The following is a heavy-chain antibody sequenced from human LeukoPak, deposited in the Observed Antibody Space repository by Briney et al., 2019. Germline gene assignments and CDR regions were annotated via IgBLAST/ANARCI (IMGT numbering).Heavy chain of an antibody. D-gene: IGHD4-17*01. V-gene: IGHV4-4*02. CDR3: ARANDYGDPLPRYMDV. CDR1: GGSISSNNW. CDR2: IYDSGST. Sequence: SETLSLTCAVSGGSISSNNWWSWVRPPPGKGLEWIGEIYDSGSTNYKPSLKSRVTISVDKSKNQFPLKLSSVTAADTAVYYCARANDYGDPLPRYMDVWGKGTTVTVSS. J-gene: IGHJ6*03.